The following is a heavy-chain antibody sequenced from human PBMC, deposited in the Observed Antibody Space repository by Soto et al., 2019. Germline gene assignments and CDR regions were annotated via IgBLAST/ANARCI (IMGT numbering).Heavy chain of an antibody. J-gene: IGHJ6*02. V-gene: IGHV1-69*13. Sequence: SVKVSCKASGGTFSSYAISWVRQAPGQGLEWMGGIIPIFGTANYAQKFQGRVTITADESTSTAYMELSSLRSEDTAVYYCARWAVREEPGGRSDFWSGYYDAYYYYGMDVWGQGTTVTVSS. CDR1: GGTFSSYA. D-gene: IGHD3-3*01. CDR2: IIPIFGTA. CDR3: ARWAVREEPGGRSDFWSGYYDAYYYYGMDV.